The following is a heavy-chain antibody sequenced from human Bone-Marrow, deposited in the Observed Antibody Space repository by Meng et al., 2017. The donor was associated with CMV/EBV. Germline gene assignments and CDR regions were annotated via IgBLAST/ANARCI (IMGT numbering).Heavy chain of an antibody. V-gene: IGHV6-1*01. J-gene: IGHJ6*02. CDR3: ARDNKALDSSSWYVHYYYGIDV. CDR2: TYYKSIWYT. CDR1: GDSVASNSAA. D-gene: IGHD6-13*01. Sequence: SETLSLTCAIFGDSVASNSAAWNRIRQSPSRGLEWLGRTYYKSIWYTDYAVSVRSRIAINADTTGNQFSLQLRYVTPDDTAVYYCARDNKALDSSSWYVHYYYGIDVWGQGTTVTVSS.